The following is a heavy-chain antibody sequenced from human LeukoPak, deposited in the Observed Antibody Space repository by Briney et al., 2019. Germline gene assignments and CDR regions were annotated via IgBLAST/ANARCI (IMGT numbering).Heavy chain of an antibody. CDR2: IIQDGSER. CDR1: RFPFSTFW. J-gene: IGHJ3*01. CDR3: AREGASTISHAFDV. Sequence: EPGGSLRLSCAASRFPFSTFWMTWVRQAPGKGLEWVANIIQDGSERYYVGSVKGRFTISRDNAKNSLYLQMNSLRAEDTAVYYCAREGASTISHAFDVWGQGTMVTVSS. V-gene: IGHV3-7*01. D-gene: IGHD3-16*01.